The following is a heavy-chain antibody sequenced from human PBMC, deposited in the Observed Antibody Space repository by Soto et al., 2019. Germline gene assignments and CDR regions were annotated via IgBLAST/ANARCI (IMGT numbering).Heavy chain of an antibody. CDR2: ISAYNGNT. Sequence: ASVKVSCTASGYTFTSYGISWVRQAPGQGLEWMGWISAYNGNTNYAQKLQGRVTMTTDTSTSTAYMELRSLRSDDTAVYYCARDLGYCSGGSCYSDYWGQGTLVTVSS. D-gene: IGHD2-15*01. CDR3: ARDLGYCSGGSCYSDY. J-gene: IGHJ4*02. V-gene: IGHV1-18*01. CDR1: GYTFTSYG.